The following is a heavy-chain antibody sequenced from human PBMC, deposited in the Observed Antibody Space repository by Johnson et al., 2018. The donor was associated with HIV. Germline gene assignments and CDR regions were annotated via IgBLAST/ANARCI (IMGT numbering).Heavy chain of an antibody. V-gene: IGHV3-NL1*01. D-gene: IGHD6-6*01. CDR1: AFTFSSYG. Sequence: QVQLVESGGGGVQPGRSLRLSCAASAFTFSSYGMHWVRLAPGKGLEWVSGISWNSGSIGYADSVKGRFTISRDNSKNTLYLQMNSLRAEDTAVYYCAKVLPFEQLVPQGAFDIWGQGTMVTFSS. J-gene: IGHJ3*02. CDR3: AKVLPFEQLVPQGAFDI. CDR2: ISWNSGSI.